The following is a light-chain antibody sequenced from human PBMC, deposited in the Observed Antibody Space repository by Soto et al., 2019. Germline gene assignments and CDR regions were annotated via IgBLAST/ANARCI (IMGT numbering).Light chain of an antibody. CDR3: GSYANGNNFL. CDR1: SSDVGIYYL. J-gene: IGLJ2*01. Sequence: QSVLTQPASVSGSPGQSITISCTGTSSDVGIYYLVSWYQHHPGTAPKLILYEVNKRPSGVSNRFSGSKSGNTASLTISGLQTEDDSHYYCGSYANGNNFLFGGGT. CDR2: EVN. V-gene: IGLV2-23*02.